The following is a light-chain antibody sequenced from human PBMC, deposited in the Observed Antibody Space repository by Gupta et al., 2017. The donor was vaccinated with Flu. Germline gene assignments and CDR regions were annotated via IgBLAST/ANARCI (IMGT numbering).Light chain of an antibody. Sequence: EILLTQSPGTLSLSLGERATLSCRASQSVTSNYLAWYQQKPGQAPRLLIYGASCRATGIPDRFSGSGSGTDFSLTISRLEPEDFAVYYCQQYDSSPRTFGQGTKLEIK. CDR1: QSVTSNY. J-gene: IGKJ2*01. CDR2: GAS. CDR3: QQYDSSPRT. V-gene: IGKV3-20*01.